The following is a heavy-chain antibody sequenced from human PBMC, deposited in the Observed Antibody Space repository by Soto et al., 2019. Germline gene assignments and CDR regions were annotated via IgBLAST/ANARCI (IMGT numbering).Heavy chain of an antibody. D-gene: IGHD6-6*01. J-gene: IGHJ6*03. Sequence: GGSLRLSCAASGFTFSSYAMHWVRQAPGKGLEYVSAISSNGGSTYXANSLKGRSPISRDNSKNTLYLQMGSLRAEDMAVYYCARVYSSSSSYYYYMDVWGKGTTVTVSS. V-gene: IGHV3-64*01. CDR3: ARVYSSSSSYYYYMDV. CDR1: GFTFSSYA. CDR2: ISSNGGST.